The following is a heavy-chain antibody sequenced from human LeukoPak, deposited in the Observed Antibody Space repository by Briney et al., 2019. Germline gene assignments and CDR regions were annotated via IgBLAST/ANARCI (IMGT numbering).Heavy chain of an antibody. CDR1: GFTFSHYW. D-gene: IGHD3-22*01. Sequence: GGSLRLSCVASGFTFSHYWMSWVRQAPGKGLEWVSAISGSGGTTYYADSVKGRFTISRDNSKSTLYLQMNSLRAEDTAVYYCAKDEGNDYYDTSGYYHRYFHHWGRGTLVTVSS. CDR3: AKDEGNDYYDTSGYYHRYFHH. CDR2: ISGSGGTT. J-gene: IGHJ1*01. V-gene: IGHV3-23*01.